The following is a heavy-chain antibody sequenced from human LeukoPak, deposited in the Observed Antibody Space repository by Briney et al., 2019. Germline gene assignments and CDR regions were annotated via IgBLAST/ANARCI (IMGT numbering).Heavy chain of an antibody. J-gene: IGHJ6*02. CDR1: GFTFSSYG. CDR3: ARQRGYSSSTSCSYYGMDV. CDR2: IWYDGSNK. V-gene: IGHV3-33*01. D-gene: IGHD2-2*01. Sequence: GRSLRLSCAASGFTFSSYGMHWVRQAPGKGLEWVAVIWYDGSNKYYADSVKGRFTISRDNSKNTLYLQMNSLRAEDTAVYYCARQRGYSSSTSCSYYGMDVWGQGTTVTVSS.